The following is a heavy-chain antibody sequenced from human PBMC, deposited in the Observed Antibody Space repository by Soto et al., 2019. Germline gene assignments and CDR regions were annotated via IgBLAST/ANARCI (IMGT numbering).Heavy chain of an antibody. J-gene: IGHJ4*02. D-gene: IGHD3-22*01. CDR1: GGSISRGDYY. CDR3: ARGYDSSGHVFDY. V-gene: IGHV4-30-4*01. Sequence: SETLSLTCTVSGGSISRGDYYWMWIREPPGKGLEWIGYIYYSGSTYYNPSLKSRVTISVDTSKNQFSLKLSSVTAADTAVYYCARGYDSSGHVFDYWGQGTLVTVSS. CDR2: IYYSGST.